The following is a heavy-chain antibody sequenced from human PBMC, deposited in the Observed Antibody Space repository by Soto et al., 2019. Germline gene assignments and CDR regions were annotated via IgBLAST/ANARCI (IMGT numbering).Heavy chain of an antibody. Sequence: QVQLQESGPGLVKPSQTLSLTCTVSGGSINSGDYYWSWIRQPPGKGLEWIGYIYYSGTTYYNPSLKSRVTISVDTSKNQFSLRLTSVTAADTAVYYCARDDKYDTTGLEYWGQGTLVTVSS. CDR1: GGSINSGDYY. V-gene: IGHV4-30-4*01. CDR2: IYYSGTT. D-gene: IGHD3-22*01. CDR3: ARDDKYDTTGLEY. J-gene: IGHJ4*02.